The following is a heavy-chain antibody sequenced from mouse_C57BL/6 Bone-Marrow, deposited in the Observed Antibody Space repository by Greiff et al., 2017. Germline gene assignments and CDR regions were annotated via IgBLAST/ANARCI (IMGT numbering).Heavy chain of an antibody. J-gene: IGHJ4*01. CDR1: GFTFSSYA. Sequence: VQLKESGGGLVKPGGSLRLSCAASGFTFSSYAMSWVRQTPEKRLEWVATISDGGSYTYYPDNVKGRFTISRDNAKNNLYLQMSHLKSEDTAMYYCAREHYGYAMDYWGQGTSVTVSS. CDR3: AREHYGYAMDY. D-gene: IGHD1-2*01. V-gene: IGHV5-4*01. CDR2: ISDGGSYT.